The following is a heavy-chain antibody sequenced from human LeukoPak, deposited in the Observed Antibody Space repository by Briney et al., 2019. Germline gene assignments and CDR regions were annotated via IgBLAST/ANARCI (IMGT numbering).Heavy chain of an antibody. Sequence: SETLSLTCTVSGGSISNSYYYWGWTRQPPGEALEWIGSIYYSGTTYYKPSLKSRVTISVDTSKNQFSLKLSSVTAADTAVYYCARGRRSGSYYFYYFQHWGQGTLVTVSS. CDR1: GGSISNSYYY. V-gene: IGHV4-39*07. J-gene: IGHJ1*01. CDR2: IYYSGTT. D-gene: IGHD1-26*01. CDR3: ARGRRSGSYYFYYFQH.